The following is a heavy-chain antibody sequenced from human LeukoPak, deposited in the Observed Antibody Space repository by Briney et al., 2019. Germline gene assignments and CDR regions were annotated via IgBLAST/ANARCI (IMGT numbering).Heavy chain of an antibody. CDR3: ATLIAVADYFDY. CDR2: IYYSGST. Sequence: SETLSLTCTVSDGSISSSSYYWGWIRQPPGKGLEWIGSIYYSGSTYYNPSLKSRVTISVDTSKNQFSLKLSSVTAADTAVYYCATLIAVADYFDYWGQGTLVTVSS. J-gene: IGHJ4*02. D-gene: IGHD6-19*01. V-gene: IGHV4-39*01. CDR1: DGSISSSSYY.